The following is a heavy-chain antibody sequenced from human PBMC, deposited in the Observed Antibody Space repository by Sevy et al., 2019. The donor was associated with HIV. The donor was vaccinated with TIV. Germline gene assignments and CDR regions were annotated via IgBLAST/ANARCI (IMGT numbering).Heavy chain of an antibody. CDR2: INHSGST. V-gene: IGHV4-34*01. CDR3: AGSMSPSAFDI. D-gene: IGHD2-2*03. CDR1: GGSFSGYY. J-gene: IGHJ3*02. Sequence: SETLSLTCAVYGGSFSGYYWSWIRQPPGKGLEWIGEINHSGSTNYNPSLKSRVTISVDTSKKPFSLKLSSVTAADTAVYYCAGSMSPSAFDIWGQGTMVTVSS.